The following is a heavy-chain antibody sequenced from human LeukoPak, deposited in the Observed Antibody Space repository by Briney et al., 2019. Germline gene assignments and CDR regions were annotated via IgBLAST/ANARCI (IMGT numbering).Heavy chain of an antibody. Sequence: GSLRLSFAASGFPFSSYAMHWGRPAPGKGLGWVAVIAYDGSSEYYADSVKGRFTISRDNSKNTLYLQMNSLRVDDTAMYYCARESNYGDYVSWGQGTLVTVSS. D-gene: IGHD4-17*01. V-gene: IGHV3-30*04. CDR2: IAYDGSSE. CDR3: ARESNYGDYVS. J-gene: IGHJ4*02. CDR1: GFPFSSYA.